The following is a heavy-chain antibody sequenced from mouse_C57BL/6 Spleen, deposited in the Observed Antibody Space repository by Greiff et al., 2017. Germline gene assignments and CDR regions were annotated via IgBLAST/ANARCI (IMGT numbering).Heavy chain of an antibody. D-gene: IGHD1-1*01. J-gene: IGHJ1*03. CDR3: TTRYGSYWYFDV. Sequence: VQLQQSGAELVRPGTSVKLSCTASGFNIKDYYMHWVKQRPEQGLEWIGRIDPEDGDTEYAPKFQGKATMTADTSSNTAYLQLSSLTSEDTAVYYCTTRYGSYWYFDVWGTGTTVTVSS. V-gene: IGHV14-1*01. CDR2: IDPEDGDT. CDR1: GFNIKDYY.